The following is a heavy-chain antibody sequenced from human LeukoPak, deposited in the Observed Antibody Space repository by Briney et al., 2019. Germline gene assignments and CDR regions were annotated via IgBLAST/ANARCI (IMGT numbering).Heavy chain of an antibody. Sequence: GGSLRLSCAASGFTFSSYWMNWARQAPGKGLEWVASINHNGNVNHYVDSVKGRFTISGDNAKNSLYLQMSNLRAEDTAVYFCARGGGLDVWGQGATVTVSS. CDR3: ARGGGLDV. D-gene: IGHD3-16*01. CDR1: GFTFSSYW. CDR2: INHNGNVN. V-gene: IGHV3-7*03. J-gene: IGHJ6*02.